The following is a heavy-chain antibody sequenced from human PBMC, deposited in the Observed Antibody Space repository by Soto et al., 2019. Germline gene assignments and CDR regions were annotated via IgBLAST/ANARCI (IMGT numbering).Heavy chain of an antibody. CDR1: GFTFSYSA. V-gene: IGHV3-64D*06. CDR2: ISTNGGST. J-gene: IGHJ4*02. D-gene: IGHD3-22*01. Sequence: GGSLRLSCAASGFTFSYSAMKWVRQAPGKGLEWVSTISTNGGSTDYADSVKGRFTISRDNSKNTVYLQMSSLRVEDTAVYYCVKGEYYYDSSGYYPFDYWGQGTLVTVSS. CDR3: VKGEYYYDSSGYYPFDY.